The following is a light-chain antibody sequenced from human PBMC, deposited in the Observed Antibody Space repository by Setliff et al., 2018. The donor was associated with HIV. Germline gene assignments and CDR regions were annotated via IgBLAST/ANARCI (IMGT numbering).Light chain of an antibody. CDR3: CSYAGSYTSNVL. CDR2: RNS. V-gene: IGLV1-47*01. CDR1: ISNIGNNY. J-gene: IGLJ3*02. Sequence: QSALTQPPSASGTPGQRVTISCSGSISNIGNNYVYWYQQFPGTAPRLLIYRNSQRPSGVPDRFSGSKSGNTASLTISGLQAEDEADYYCCSYAGSYTSNVLFGGGTKVTVL.